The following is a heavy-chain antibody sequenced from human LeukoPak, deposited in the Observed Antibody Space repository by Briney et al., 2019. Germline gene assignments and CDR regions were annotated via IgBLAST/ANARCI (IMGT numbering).Heavy chain of an antibody. CDR2: INPSGGST. CDR1: GYTFTSYY. Sequence: GASVKVSCKASGYTFTSYYMHWVRQAPGQGLEWMGIINPSGGSTSYAQKFQGRVTMTRDTSTSTVYMELSSLRSEDTAVYYCARDDAIVGATTADAFDIWGQGTMVTVSS. J-gene: IGHJ3*02. D-gene: IGHD1-26*01. V-gene: IGHV1-46*01. CDR3: ARDDAIVGATTADAFDI.